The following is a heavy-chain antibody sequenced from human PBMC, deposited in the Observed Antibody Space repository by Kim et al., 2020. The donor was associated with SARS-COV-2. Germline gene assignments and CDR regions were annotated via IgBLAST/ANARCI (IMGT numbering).Heavy chain of an antibody. D-gene: IGHD6-19*01. CDR1: GFTFSDYY. Sequence: GGSLRLSCAASGFTFSDYYMSWIRQAPGKGLEWVAYISTGGSTIYYADSVKGRFTISRDNAKNSLYLQLNSLRAEDTAVYYCARDSSCWYNVGNDAFDIWGQGTMVTVSS. CDR2: ISTGGSTI. J-gene: IGHJ3*02. CDR3: ARDSSCWYNVGNDAFDI. V-gene: IGHV3-11*01.